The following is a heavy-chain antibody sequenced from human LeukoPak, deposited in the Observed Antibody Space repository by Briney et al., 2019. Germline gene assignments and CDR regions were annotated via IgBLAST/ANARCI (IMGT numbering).Heavy chain of an antibody. Sequence: PSETLSLTCTVSGGSISSSNYYWNWIRQPAGKGLEWIGRIFASGSTNYNPSLKSRVTISLDTSKNQLSLKLSSVTAADTAVYYCARDGHYDSSGYWRSGIDYWGQGTLVTVSS. J-gene: IGHJ4*02. CDR3: ARDGHYDSSGYWRSGIDY. CDR2: IFASGST. CDR1: GGSISSSNYY. D-gene: IGHD3-22*01. V-gene: IGHV4-61*02.